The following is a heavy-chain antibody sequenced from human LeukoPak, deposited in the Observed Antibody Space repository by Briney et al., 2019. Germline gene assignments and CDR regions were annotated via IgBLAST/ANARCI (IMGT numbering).Heavy chain of an antibody. CDR1: GFTFSSYE. CDR3: ARDPGYYGSDPLDV. Sequence: GGSLRLSCAASGFTFSSYEMNWVRQAPGKGLEWVSYISDSGNTIYYADSVKGRVTISRDNTKNSLNLQMSSLRAEDTADYYCARDPGYYGSDPLDVWGRGTTVTVSS. J-gene: IGHJ6*04. D-gene: IGHD3-10*01. CDR2: ISDSGNTI. V-gene: IGHV3-48*03.